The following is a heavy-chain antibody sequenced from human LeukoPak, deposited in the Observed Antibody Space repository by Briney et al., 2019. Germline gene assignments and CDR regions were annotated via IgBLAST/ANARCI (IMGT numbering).Heavy chain of an antibody. V-gene: IGHV4-61*02. J-gene: IGHJ4*02. CDR1: GGSISSGSYY. CDR3: ARDPGLG. Sequence: SETLSLTCTVSGGSISSGSYYWSWIRQPAGKGLEWIGRIYTSGSTNYNPSLKSRVTISVDTSKNQFSLKLSSVTAADTAVYYCARDPGLGWGQGTLVTVSS. CDR2: IYTSGST. D-gene: IGHD3/OR15-3a*01.